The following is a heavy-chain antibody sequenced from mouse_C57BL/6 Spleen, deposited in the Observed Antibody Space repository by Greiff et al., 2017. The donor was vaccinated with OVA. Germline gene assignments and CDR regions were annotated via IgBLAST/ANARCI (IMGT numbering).Heavy chain of an antibody. CDR3: TREGDYEGLDD. D-gene: IGHD2-4*01. J-gene: IGHJ2*01. Sequence: QVQLQQSGAELVRPGASVTLSCKASGYTFTDYEMHWVKQTPVHGLEWIGAIDPETGGTAYNQKFKGKAILTADKSSSTAYMELRSLTSEDSAVYYYTREGDYEGLDDWGQGTTLTVSS. CDR1: GYTFTDYE. CDR2: IDPETGGT. V-gene: IGHV1-15*01.